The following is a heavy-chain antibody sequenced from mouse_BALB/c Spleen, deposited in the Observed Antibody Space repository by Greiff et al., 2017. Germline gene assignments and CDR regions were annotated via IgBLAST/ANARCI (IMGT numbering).Heavy chain of an antibody. CDR2: INSNGGST. D-gene: IGHD2-14*01. V-gene: IGHV5-6-3*01. Sequence: EVKVVESGGGLVQPGGSLKLSCAASGFTFSSYGMSWVRQTPDKRLELVATINSNGGSTYYPDSVKGRFTISRDNAKNTLYLQMSSLKSEDTAMYYCARGDYRFYFDYWGQGTTLTVSS. CDR3: ARGDYRFYFDY. CDR1: GFTFSSYG. J-gene: IGHJ2*01.